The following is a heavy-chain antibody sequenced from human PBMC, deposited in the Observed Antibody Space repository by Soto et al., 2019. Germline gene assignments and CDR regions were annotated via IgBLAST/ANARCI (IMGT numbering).Heavy chain of an antibody. J-gene: IGHJ6*02. CDR1: GFTFSSYG. CDR2: ISYDGSNK. CDR3: AKDRPELELNYYGMDV. V-gene: IGHV3-30*18. D-gene: IGHD1-7*01. Sequence: GGSLRLSCAASGFTFSSYGMHWVRQAPGKGLEWVAVISYDGSNKYYADSVKGRFTISRDNSKNTLYLQMNILRAEDTAVYYCAKDRPELELNYYGMDVWGQGTTVTVSS.